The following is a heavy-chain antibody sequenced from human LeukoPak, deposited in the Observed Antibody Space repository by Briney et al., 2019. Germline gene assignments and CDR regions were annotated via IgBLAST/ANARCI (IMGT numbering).Heavy chain of an antibody. D-gene: IGHD3-22*01. CDR2: IYTSGST. CDR1: GGSISSYY. CDR3: ARFSEYYHSSVHYLDY. Sequence: SETLSLTCTVSGGSISSYYWSWIRQPAGKGLEWIGRIYTSGSTNYNPSLKSRVTMSVDTSKNQFSLKLSSVTAADTAVYYCARFSEYYHSSVHYLDYWGQGTLVSVSS. J-gene: IGHJ4*02. V-gene: IGHV4-4*07.